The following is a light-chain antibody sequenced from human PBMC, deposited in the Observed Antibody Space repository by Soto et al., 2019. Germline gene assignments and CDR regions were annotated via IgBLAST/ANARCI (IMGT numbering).Light chain of an antibody. CDR2: TAS. J-gene: IGKJ1*01. CDR3: QQYNSYST. CDR1: QGINNW. Sequence: DIQMTQPPSSVSASVGDRVTITCRASQGINNWLAWYQQKPGKAPNLLIYTASTLESGVPSRFSGSGSGTDFTLTISSLQPDDFATYYCQQYNSYSTFGQGTKVDIK. V-gene: IGKV1D-16*01.